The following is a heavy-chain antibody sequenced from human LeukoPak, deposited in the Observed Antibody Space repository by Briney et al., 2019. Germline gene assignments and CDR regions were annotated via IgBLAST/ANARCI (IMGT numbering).Heavy chain of an antibody. CDR1: GGTFSSYA. CDR3: ARQDMDYGDYAEEFGYYYYGMDV. Sequence: GASVKVSCKASGGTFSSYAISWVRQAPGQGLEWMGGIIPIFGTANHAQKFQGRVTITADESTSTAYMELSSLRSEDTAVYYCARQDMDYGDYAEEFGYYYYGMDVWGQGTTVTVSS. V-gene: IGHV1-69*13. D-gene: IGHD4-17*01. J-gene: IGHJ6*02. CDR2: IIPIFGTA.